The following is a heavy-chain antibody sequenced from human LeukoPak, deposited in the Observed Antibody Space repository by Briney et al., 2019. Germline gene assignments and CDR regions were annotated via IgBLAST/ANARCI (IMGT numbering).Heavy chain of an antibody. J-gene: IGHJ4*02. Sequence: LPGGSLRLSCAASGFTFSRFSMNWVRQAPGKGLEWVSYISGSSGNIHYADSVKGRFTISRDNAKNSLYLQMNSPRAEDTAVYYCARDTAFSFDYWGQGNLVTVSS. CDR2: ISGSSGNI. V-gene: IGHV3-48*01. D-gene: IGHD2-21*02. CDR1: GFTFSRFS. CDR3: ARDTAFSFDY.